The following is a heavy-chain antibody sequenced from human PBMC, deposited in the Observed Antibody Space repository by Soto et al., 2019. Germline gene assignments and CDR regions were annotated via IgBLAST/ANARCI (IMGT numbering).Heavy chain of an antibody. V-gene: IGHV1-18*04. Sequence: QVQLVQSGAEVKKPGASVKVSCKASGYTFTSYGISWVRQAPGQGLEWMGLISAYNGNTNYAQKLQGRVTMTTDTSTSTAYMEMRSLRSDDTAVYYCARDRGDCSGGSCYSVWFDPWGQGTLVTVSS. CDR2: ISAYNGNT. J-gene: IGHJ5*02. CDR1: GYTFTSYG. CDR3: ARDRGDCSGGSCYSVWFDP. D-gene: IGHD2-15*01.